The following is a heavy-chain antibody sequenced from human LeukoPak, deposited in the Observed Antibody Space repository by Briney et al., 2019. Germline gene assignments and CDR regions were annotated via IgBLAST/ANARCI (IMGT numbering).Heavy chain of an antibody. D-gene: IGHD2-21*01. CDR3: ARLSVQGGDPQLDY. V-gene: IGHV3-33*01. CDR2: IWDDGSNK. CDR1: GFTFSSYG. Sequence: PGGSLRLSCAASGFTFSSYGMHWVRQAPGKGLEWVAVIWDDGSNKYYADSVKGRFTISRDNSKNTLYLQVNSLRAEDTAVYYCARLSVQGGDPQLDYWGQGTLVTVSS. J-gene: IGHJ4*02.